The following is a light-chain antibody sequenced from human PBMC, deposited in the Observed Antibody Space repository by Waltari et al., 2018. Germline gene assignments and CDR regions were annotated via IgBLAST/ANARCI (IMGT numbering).Light chain of an antibody. CDR1: QSVSGS. V-gene: IGKV3-15*01. CDR3: QQYNTWPWT. J-gene: IGKJ1*01. Sequence: EIVMTQSPATLSVSPGERVTLSCRASQSVSGSLAWYQQKPGQAHRLLIYGTSTRATGIPARFSGSGSGTEFTLTFSSLQSEDFAVYYCQQYNTWPWTFGQGTKVEIK. CDR2: GTS.